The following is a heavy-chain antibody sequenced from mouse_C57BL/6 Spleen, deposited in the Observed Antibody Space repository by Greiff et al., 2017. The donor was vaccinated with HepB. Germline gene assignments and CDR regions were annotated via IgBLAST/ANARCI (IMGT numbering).Heavy chain of an antibody. CDR2: IDPSDSYT. D-gene: IGHD1-1*01. J-gene: IGHJ2*01. CDR3: ARGYGSSYPYYFDY. CDR1: GYTFTSYW. Sequence: VQLQQPGAELVKPGASVKLSCKASGYTFTSYWMQWVKQRPGQGLEWIGEIDPSDSYTNYNQKFKGKATLTVDTSSSTAYMQLSSLTSEDSAVYYCARGYGSSYPYYFDYWGQGTTLTVSS. V-gene: IGHV1-50*01.